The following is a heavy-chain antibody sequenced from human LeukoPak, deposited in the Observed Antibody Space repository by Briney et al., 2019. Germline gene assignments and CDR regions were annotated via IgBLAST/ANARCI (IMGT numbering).Heavy chain of an antibody. Sequence: SETLSLTCTVSGGSISSSSYHWGWIRQPPGKGLEWIGNIYNGGSTYYNSSLKSRITISVDTSKNQFSLKLTSVTAADTAVYYCARRGGSGRSFDYWGQGTLVTVSS. V-gene: IGHV4-39*01. CDR3: ARRGGSGRSFDY. CDR1: GGSISSSSYH. D-gene: IGHD3-10*01. J-gene: IGHJ4*02. CDR2: IYNGGST.